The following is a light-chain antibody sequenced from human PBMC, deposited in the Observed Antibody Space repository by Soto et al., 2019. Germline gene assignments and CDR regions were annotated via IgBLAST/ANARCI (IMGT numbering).Light chain of an antibody. CDR1: QSISSY. J-gene: IGKJ2*01. CDR3: LQDYYYPYT. Sequence: IQMTQSPSSLSASVGDRVTITCRASQSISSYLNWYQQKPGKAPKLLIYAASSLQSGVSSRFSGSGSGTDFTLTISSLQPEDFATYYCLQDYYYPYTFGQGTKVDIK. CDR2: AAS. V-gene: IGKV1-6*01.